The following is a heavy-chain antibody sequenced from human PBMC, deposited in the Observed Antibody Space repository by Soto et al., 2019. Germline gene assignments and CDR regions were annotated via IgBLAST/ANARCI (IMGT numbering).Heavy chain of an antibody. Sequence: QVQLVQSGAEVKKPGSSVKVSCKASGGTFSSYTISWVRQAPGQGLEWMGRIIPILGIANYAQKFQGRVTITADKSTSTADRGLGSLRSEETAVYYCAGDPPPVAGGYYYYGMDVWGQGTTVTVSS. D-gene: IGHD6-19*01. J-gene: IGHJ6*02. V-gene: IGHV1-69*02. CDR3: AGDPPPVAGGYYYYGMDV. CDR1: GGTFSSYT. CDR2: IIPILGIA.